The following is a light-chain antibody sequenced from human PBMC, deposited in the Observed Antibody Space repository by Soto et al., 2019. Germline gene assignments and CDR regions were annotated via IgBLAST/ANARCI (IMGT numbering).Light chain of an antibody. CDR2: EVS. J-gene: IGLJ2*01. CDR1: SSDVGGFNS. V-gene: IGLV2-14*01. CDR3: SSYTSSSTLV. Sequence: QSVLTQPRSVSGSPGQSVTISCTGTSSDVGGFNSVSWYQQHPGKAPKLMIYEVSNRPSGVSNRFSGSKSGNTASLTISGLQAEDEADYYCSSYTSSSTLVFGGGTKLTVL.